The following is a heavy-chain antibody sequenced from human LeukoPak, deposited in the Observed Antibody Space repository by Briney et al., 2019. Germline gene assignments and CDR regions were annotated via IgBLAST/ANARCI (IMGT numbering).Heavy chain of an antibody. CDR2: VYHSGST. D-gene: IGHD6-13*01. CDR3: ARVLRIAAAGNTFDY. J-gene: IGHJ4*02. CDR1: GGSINTNNW. Sequence: SETLSLTCAVSGGSINTNNWWSWVRQPPGEGLEWIGEVYHSGSTNYNPSLKSRVTISVDMSKNQFSLKLSSVTAADTAVYYCARVLRIAAAGNTFDYWGQGTLVTVSS. V-gene: IGHV4-4*02.